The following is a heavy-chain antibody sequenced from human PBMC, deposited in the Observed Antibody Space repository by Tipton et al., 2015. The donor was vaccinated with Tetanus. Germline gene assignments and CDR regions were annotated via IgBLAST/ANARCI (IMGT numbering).Heavy chain of an antibody. J-gene: IGHJ3*02. CDR2: INHSGST. Sequence: TLSLTCAVYGGSFSGYYWSWIRQPPGKGLEWIGEINHSGSTNYNPSLKSRVTISVDTSKNQFSLKLSSVTAADTAVYYCASSTGVTIFGVVTISPSGAFDIWGQGTMVTVSS. CDR1: GGSFSGYY. CDR3: ASSTGVTIFGVVTISPSGAFDI. V-gene: IGHV4-34*01. D-gene: IGHD3-3*01.